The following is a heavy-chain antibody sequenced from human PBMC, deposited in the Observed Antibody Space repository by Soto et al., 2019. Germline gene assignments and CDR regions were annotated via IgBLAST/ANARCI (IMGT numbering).Heavy chain of an antibody. CDR1: GITFDDYV. CDR2: VSWNGRTT. D-gene: IGHD2-2*01. Sequence: PGGSLRLSCVASGITFDDYVMHWARQAPGKGLYGVASVSWNGRTTLYAAAVKGRFSVSRENGKNSLYLEMTSLRPNDTALYFCAKATEYNYALDHWGQGILVTVSS. V-gene: IGHV3-9*01. CDR3: AKATEYNYALDH. J-gene: IGHJ4*02.